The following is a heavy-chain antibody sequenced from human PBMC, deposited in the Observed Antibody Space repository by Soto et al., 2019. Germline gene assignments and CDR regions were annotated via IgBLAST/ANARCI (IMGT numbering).Heavy chain of an antibody. CDR3: ARGAYGDPVDS. CDR2: INPESTTI. V-gene: IGHV3-74*01. CDR1: GISGHW. D-gene: IGHD4-17*01. J-gene: IGHJ4*02. Sequence: ELQLVESGGGLVQPGGSLRLSCVASGISGHWMHWVRQAPGKGLVWVSRINPESTTINYADSVKGRFSISRDNAKDTLYLQMNSLRADDTAVSYCARGAYGDPVDSWGQGTLITVSS.